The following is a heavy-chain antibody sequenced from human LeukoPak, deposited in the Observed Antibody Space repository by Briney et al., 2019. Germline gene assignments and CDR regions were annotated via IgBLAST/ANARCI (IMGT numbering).Heavy chain of an antibody. J-gene: IGHJ4*02. CDR1: GGSISSYY. V-gene: IGHV4-59*01. Sequence: SETLSVTCTVSGGSISSYYWSWIRQPPGKGLEWIGFIFYSGTTNYNPSLKSRVTISVDTSKNQFSLKLSSVTAADTAVYYCARGGWNKFDYWGQGTLVTVSS. D-gene: IGHD3-22*01. CDR3: ARGGWNKFDY. CDR2: IFYSGTT.